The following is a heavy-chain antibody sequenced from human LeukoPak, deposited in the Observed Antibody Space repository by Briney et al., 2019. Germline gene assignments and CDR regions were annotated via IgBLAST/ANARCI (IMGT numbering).Heavy chain of an antibody. J-gene: IGHJ5*02. Sequence: GGSLRLSCAASGFTFSSYWMSWVRQAPGKGLEWVANIKQDGSEKYYVDSVKGRFTISRDNAKNSLYLQMNSLRAEDAAVYYCAREIYGDYWGVWFDPWGQGTLVTVSS. CDR2: IKQDGSEK. CDR3: AREIYGDYWGVWFDP. D-gene: IGHD4-17*01. V-gene: IGHV3-7*01. CDR1: GFTFSSYW.